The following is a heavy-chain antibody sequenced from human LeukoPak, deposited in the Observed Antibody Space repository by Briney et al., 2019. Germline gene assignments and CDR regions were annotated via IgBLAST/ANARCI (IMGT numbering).Heavy chain of an antibody. V-gene: IGHV1-69*13. Sequence: SVKVSCKASGGTFSSYAISWVRQAPGQGLGWMGGIIPIFGTANYAQKFQGRVTITADGSTSTAYMELSSLRSEDTAVYYCAGGRGYSYGPKEPWGQGTLVTVSS. CDR2: IIPIFGTA. CDR1: GGTFSSYA. D-gene: IGHD5-18*01. J-gene: IGHJ5*02. CDR3: AGGRGYSYGPKEP.